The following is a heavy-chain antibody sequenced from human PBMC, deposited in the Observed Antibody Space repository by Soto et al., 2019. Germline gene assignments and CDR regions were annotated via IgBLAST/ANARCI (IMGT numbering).Heavy chain of an antibody. Sequence: GGSLRLSCAASGFTFSSYAMHWVRQAPGKGLEWVAVISYDGSNKYYADSVKGRFTISRDNSKNTLYLQMNSLRAEDTAVYYCVTPPYYYGMDVWGQGTTVTVSS. J-gene: IGHJ6*02. CDR2: ISYDGSNK. V-gene: IGHV3-30-3*01. CDR1: GFTFSSYA. CDR3: VTPPYYYGMDV.